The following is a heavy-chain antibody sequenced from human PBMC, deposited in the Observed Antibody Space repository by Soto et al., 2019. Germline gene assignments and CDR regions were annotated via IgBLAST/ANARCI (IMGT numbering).Heavy chain of an antibody. CDR2: IYHSGST. Sequence: PSETLSLTCAVSGGSISSGGYSWSWIRQPPGKGLEWIGYIYHSGSTYYNPSLKSRVTISVDTSKNQFSLKLSSVTAADTAVYYCARDHPIEQQLVDYGDSYDAFDIWGQGTMVTVSS. D-gene: IGHD6-13*01. V-gene: IGHV4-30-2*01. CDR1: GGSISSGGYS. CDR3: ARDHPIEQQLVDYGDSYDAFDI. J-gene: IGHJ3*02.